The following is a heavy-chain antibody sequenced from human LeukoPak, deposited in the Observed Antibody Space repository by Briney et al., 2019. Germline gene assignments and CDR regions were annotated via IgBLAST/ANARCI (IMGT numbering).Heavy chain of an antibody. J-gene: IGHJ4*02. D-gene: IGHD2-2*01. CDR2: IYHSGST. CDR3: ARRISTRRAETCSSTSCYFDY. V-gene: IGHV4-38-2*01. CDR1: GYSISSGYY. Sequence: SETLSLTCAVSGYSISSGYYWGWIRQPPGKGLEWIGSIYHSGSTYYNPSLKSRVTISVDTSKNQFSLKLSSVPAADTAVYYCARRISTRRAETCSSTSCYFDYWGQGTLVTVSS.